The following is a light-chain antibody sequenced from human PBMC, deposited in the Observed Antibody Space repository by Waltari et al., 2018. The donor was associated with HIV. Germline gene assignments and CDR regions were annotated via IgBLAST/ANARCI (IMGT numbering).Light chain of an antibody. CDR3: SSYISGSTLV. V-gene: IGLV2-14*03. Sequence: QTVLTQPASVSGSLGQSIPIPCLRAASHLGSYNYVSWYQQHPDKAPKLIIYDANSRPSGISFRFSGFQSGNTASLTISGLQTEDEADYYCSSYISGSTLVFGGGTKVTVL. J-gene: IGLJ3*02. CDR2: DAN. CDR1: ASHLGSYNY.